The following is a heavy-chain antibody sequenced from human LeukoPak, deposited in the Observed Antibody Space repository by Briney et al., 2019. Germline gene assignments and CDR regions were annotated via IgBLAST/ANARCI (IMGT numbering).Heavy chain of an antibody. Sequence: ASVKVSCKASGYTFTSYGISWVRQAPGQGLEWMGWISAYNGNTNYAQKFQGRVTMTRDTSISTAYMELSRLRSDDTAVYYCAREGWELQGDAFDIWGQGTMVTVSS. CDR2: ISAYNGNT. J-gene: IGHJ3*02. CDR3: AREGWELQGDAFDI. V-gene: IGHV1-18*01. CDR1: GYTFTSYG. D-gene: IGHD1-26*01.